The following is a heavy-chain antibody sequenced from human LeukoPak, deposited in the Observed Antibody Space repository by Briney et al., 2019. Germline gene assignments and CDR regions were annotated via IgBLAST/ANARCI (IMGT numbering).Heavy chain of an antibody. D-gene: IGHD6-6*01. Sequence: GGSLRLSCAASGLTFSNYSMHWVRQAPGKGLEWVSSISSGSRYIYYADSVKGRFTISRDNAKNSLLLQMNSLRAEDTAVYYCASPIAAHSDFDYWGQGTLVTVSS. J-gene: IGHJ4*02. CDR1: GLTFSNYS. CDR3: ASPIAAHSDFDY. CDR2: ISSGSRYI. V-gene: IGHV3-21*01.